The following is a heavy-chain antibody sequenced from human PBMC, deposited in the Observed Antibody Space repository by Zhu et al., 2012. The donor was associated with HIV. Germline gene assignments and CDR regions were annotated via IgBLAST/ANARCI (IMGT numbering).Heavy chain of an antibody. CDR3: ASRYCSSSSCLYDY. D-gene: IGHD2-2*01. Sequence: QVQLQESGPGLVKPSETLSLICTVSGGSISRSNYYWGWIRQPPGKGLEWIGSIYYSGSTFYNPSLKSRVTISMDTSKNQFSLKLRSVTAADTAVYYCASRYCSSSSCLYDYWGQGTLAPSPQ. J-gene: IGHJ4*02. CDR2: IYYSGST. CDR1: GGSISRSNYY. V-gene: IGHV4-39*01.